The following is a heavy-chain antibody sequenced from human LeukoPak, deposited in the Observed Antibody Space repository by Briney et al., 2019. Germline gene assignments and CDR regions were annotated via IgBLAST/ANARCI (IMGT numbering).Heavy chain of an antibody. CDR3: ARDQYGDLDY. Sequence: PGGSLRLSCAASGFTFSSYSMNWVRQAPGKGLEWVSSISSNSYIYYADSVKGRFTISRDNTKNSLYLQMNSLRAEDTAVYYCARDQYGDLDYWGQGTLVTVSS. J-gene: IGHJ4*02. D-gene: IGHD4-17*01. CDR2: ISSNSYI. CDR1: GFTFSSYS. V-gene: IGHV3-21*01.